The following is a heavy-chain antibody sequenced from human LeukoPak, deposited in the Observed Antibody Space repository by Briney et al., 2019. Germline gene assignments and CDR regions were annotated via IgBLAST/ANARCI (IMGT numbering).Heavy chain of an antibody. CDR3: TGETYYFDH. V-gene: IGHV3-7*01. Sequence: PSETLSLTCTVSGGSISSSSYYWGWIRQPPGKGLEWVANIKQDGSEKYYVDSVKGRFTISRDNAKNSLYLQMNSLRAEDTAVYYCTGETYYFDHWGQGTLVTVSS. CDR1: GGSISSSSYY. CDR2: IKQDGSEK. J-gene: IGHJ4*02.